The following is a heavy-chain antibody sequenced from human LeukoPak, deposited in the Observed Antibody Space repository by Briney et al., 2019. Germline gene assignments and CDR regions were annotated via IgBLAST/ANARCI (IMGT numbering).Heavy chain of an antibody. CDR2: FNPDSGDT. Sequence: ASVKVSCKASGYTFTGYYMHWVRQAPGQGLEWMGWFNPDSGDTHYAQKFQGRVTMTRDTSISTAYMELNRLRSDDTAVYYCARQQQLLDYWGQGTLATVSS. CDR3: ARQQQLLDY. D-gene: IGHD6-13*01. CDR1: GYTFTGYY. J-gene: IGHJ4*02. V-gene: IGHV1-2*02.